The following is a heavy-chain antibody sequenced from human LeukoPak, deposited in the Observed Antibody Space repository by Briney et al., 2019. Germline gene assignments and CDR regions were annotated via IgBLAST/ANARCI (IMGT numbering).Heavy chain of an antibody. J-gene: IGHJ4*02. Sequence: GGSLRLSCAASGFTFTNYWMSWVRQAPGKGLEWVANIKADGSEKFYVDSVKGRFTISRDNAKNSLYLQMNSLRAEDTAVYYCARELRNILVVPAALYKAFGCSDYWGQGTLVTVSS. V-gene: IGHV3-7*01. CDR3: ARELRNILVVPAALYKAFGCSDY. CDR2: IKADGSEK. D-gene: IGHD2-2*01. CDR1: GFTFTNYW.